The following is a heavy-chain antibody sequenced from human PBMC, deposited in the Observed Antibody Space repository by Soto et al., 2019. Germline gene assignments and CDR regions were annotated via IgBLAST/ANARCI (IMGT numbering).Heavy chain of an antibody. D-gene: IGHD7-27*01. J-gene: IGHJ4*02. CDR1: GGSISSSDYF. CDR2: IYHGGST. Sequence: QVQLQESGPGLVKPSQTLSLTCTVSGGSISSSDYFWSWIRQPPEKGLEWIGHIYHGGSTYSNPASKSRITISVDTSKTQFFLSLTSVTAADTAVYYCARGPSGDKVDYWGQGTLVTVSS. CDR3: ARGPSGDKVDY. V-gene: IGHV4-30-4*01.